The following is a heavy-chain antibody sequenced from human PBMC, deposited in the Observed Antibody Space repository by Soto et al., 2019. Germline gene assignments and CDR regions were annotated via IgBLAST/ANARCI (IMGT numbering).Heavy chain of an antibody. CDR2: INHSGST. CDR3: AREISGSWFGLDRKFDY. D-gene: IGHD6-13*01. J-gene: IGHJ4*02. Sequence: SETLSLTCAVYGGSFSGYYWSCIRQPPGKGLEWIGEINHSGSTNYNPSLKSRVTISVDTSKNQFSLKLSSVTAADTAVYYCAREISGSWFGLDRKFDYWGQGTLVTVS. V-gene: IGHV4-34*01. CDR1: GGSFSGYY.